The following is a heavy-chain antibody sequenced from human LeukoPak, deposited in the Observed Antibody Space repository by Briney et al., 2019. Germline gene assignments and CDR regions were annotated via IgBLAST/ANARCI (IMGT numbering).Heavy chain of an antibody. J-gene: IGHJ4*02. CDR1: GHTFTSYG. D-gene: IGHD3-22*01. CDR2: ISAYNGNT. Sequence: ASVKVSCKASGHTFTSYGISWVRQAPGQGLEWMGWISAYNGNTNYAQKLQGRVTMTTDTSTSTAYMELRSLRSDDTAVYYCARTNVYYYDSSDYYPYFDYWGQGTLVTVSS. V-gene: IGHV1-18*04. CDR3: ARTNVYYYDSSDYYPYFDY.